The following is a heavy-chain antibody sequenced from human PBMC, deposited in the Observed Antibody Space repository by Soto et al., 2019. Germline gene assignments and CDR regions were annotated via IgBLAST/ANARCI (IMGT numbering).Heavy chain of an antibody. CDR1: GGSVSSGSYY. D-gene: IGHD3-10*01. J-gene: IGHJ4*02. Sequence: SETLSLTCTVSGGSVSSGSYYWSWIRQPPGKALEWIGFIDYSGSTNYNPSLKSRVTISIDTSKNEFSLRLSSVIAADTSVYYCARDRSFGSGSYSDYWGQGTLVTVSS. CDR2: IDYSGST. V-gene: IGHV4-61*01. CDR3: ARDRSFGSGSYSDY.